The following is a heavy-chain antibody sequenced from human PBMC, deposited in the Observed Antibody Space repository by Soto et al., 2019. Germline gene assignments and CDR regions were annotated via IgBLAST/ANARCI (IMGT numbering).Heavy chain of an antibody. V-gene: IGHV4-39*01. CDR3: ATTRGLAVGGSFDY. Sequence: PSETLSLTCIVSGGSITRRSSYWAWIRQPPGKGLEWVGTFYDGNTYHNPSLRSRITIAVDTSKNQFSIKLNSVAAADTAFYYCATTRGLAVGGSFDYWGQGMLVTVSS. D-gene: IGHD3-10*01. CDR2: FYDGNT. CDR1: GGSITRRSSY. J-gene: IGHJ4*02.